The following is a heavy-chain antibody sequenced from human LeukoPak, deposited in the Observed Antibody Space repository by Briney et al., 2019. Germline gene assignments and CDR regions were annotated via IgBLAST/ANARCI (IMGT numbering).Heavy chain of an antibody. J-gene: IGHJ4*02. Sequence: GGSLRLSCGASGFTFRSNWMSWVRQIPGKGLEWVATINQDGSEKYYVDSVKGRFTISRDNAKSSLYSQMNNLRAEETAVYYCARDKSGSCDYWGQGTLVIVSS. CDR2: INQDGSEK. CDR3: ARDKSGSCDY. CDR1: GFTFRSNW. V-gene: IGHV3-7*01. D-gene: IGHD1-26*01.